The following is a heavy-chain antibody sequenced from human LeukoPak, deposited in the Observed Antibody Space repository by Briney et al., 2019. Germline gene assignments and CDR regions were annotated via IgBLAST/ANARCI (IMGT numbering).Heavy chain of an antibody. J-gene: IGHJ4*02. CDR2: ISAYNGNT. CDR1: GYTFTSYG. V-gene: IGHV1-18*01. D-gene: IGHD3-22*01. Sequence: ASVKVSCKASGYTFTSYGISWVRQAPGQGLEWMGWISAYNGNTNYAQKLQGRVTMTTDTSTSTAYMELRSLRSDDTAVYYCARQRYYYDSSGHGVADYWGQGTLVTVSS. CDR3: ARQRYYYDSSGHGVADY.